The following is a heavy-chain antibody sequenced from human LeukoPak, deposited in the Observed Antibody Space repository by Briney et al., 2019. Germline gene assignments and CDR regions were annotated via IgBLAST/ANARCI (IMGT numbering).Heavy chain of an antibody. V-gene: IGHV3-30*02. CDR2: IQYDGSNK. D-gene: IGHD2-15*01. CDR1: GFTFSSYG. Sequence: GGSLRLSCAASGFTFSSYGVHWVRQAPGKGLEWVAFIQYDGSNKYYADSVKGRFTISRDNSKNTLYLQMNSLRAEDTAVYYCAKDRYCSGGSCYRNFDYWGQGTLVTVSS. CDR3: AKDRYCSGGSCYRNFDY. J-gene: IGHJ4*02.